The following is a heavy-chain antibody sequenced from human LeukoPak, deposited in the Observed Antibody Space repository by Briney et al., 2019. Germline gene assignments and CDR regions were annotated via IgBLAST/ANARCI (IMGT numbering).Heavy chain of an antibody. Sequence: SETLSLTCTVSGGSLSGPYWSWIRQPPGKRLEWIGYVPYTGRTKYNPSLQSRVTISIDTSKSQFSLKLASVTSADTAVYSCARLLDNDISGDPDTFDVWDRGTTVIVSS. D-gene: IGHD3-22*01. CDR2: VPYTGRT. V-gene: IGHV4-59*11. J-gene: IGHJ3*01. CDR1: GGSLSGPY. CDR3: ARLLDNDISGDPDTFDV.